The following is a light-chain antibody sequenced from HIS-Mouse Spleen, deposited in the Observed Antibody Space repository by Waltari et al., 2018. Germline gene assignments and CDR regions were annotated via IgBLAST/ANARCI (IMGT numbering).Light chain of an antibody. CDR2: EVS. J-gene: IGLJ1*01. V-gene: IGLV2-14*01. CDR1: SSDVGGYNH. CDR3: SSYTSSSTF. Sequence: QSALTQPASVSGSPGQSITISSPGTSSDVGGYNHVSWYQQHPGKAPKLMIYEVSNRPSGVSNRFSGSKSGNTASLTISGLQAEDEADYYCSSYTSSSTFFGTGTKVTVL.